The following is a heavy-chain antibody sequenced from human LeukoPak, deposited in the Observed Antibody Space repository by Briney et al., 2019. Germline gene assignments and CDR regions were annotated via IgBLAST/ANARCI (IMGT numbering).Heavy chain of an antibody. CDR3: ARNGDYDSSGYDAFDI. Sequence: ASVKVSCKASGYTFTGYYMHWVRQAPGQGLEWMGWINPNSGGTNYAQKFQGRVTMTGDTSISTAYMELSRLRSDDTAVYYCARNGDYDSSGYDAFDIWGQGTMVTVSS. J-gene: IGHJ3*02. D-gene: IGHD3-22*01. CDR2: INPNSGGT. CDR1: GYTFTGYY. V-gene: IGHV1-2*02.